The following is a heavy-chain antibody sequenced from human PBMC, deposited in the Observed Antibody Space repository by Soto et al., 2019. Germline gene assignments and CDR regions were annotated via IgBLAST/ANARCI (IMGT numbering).Heavy chain of an antibody. CDR2: IYYSGDT. CDR3: AREGALLFGGNPDYYSTMAV. D-gene: IGHD2-15*01. CDR1: GGSISSYY. V-gene: IGHV4-59*12. Sequence: SETLSLTCTVSGGSISSYYCSWIRQPPGKGLEWIGYIYYSGDTSYNPSLKSRVTISIDTSKNQFSLKLSSVTAADTAFYYCAREGALLFGGNPDYYSTMAVWVQGTTVTVSS. J-gene: IGHJ6*02.